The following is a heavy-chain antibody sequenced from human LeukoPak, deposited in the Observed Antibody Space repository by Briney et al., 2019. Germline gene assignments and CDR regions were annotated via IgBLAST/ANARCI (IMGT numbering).Heavy chain of an antibody. CDR2: ISPDSRTL. J-gene: IGHJ5*01. Sequence: PGWSLRLSCAASGFTFSNYIMNWVRQAPGKGLEWVSYISPDSRTLYYADSVKGRFTISRDNAKNSLYLQMNSLRAEDTAVYYCTRDPEWGVWFDSWGQGTLVTVSS. CDR3: TRDPEWGVWFDS. CDR1: GFTFSNYI. V-gene: IGHV3-48*01. D-gene: IGHD3-3*01.